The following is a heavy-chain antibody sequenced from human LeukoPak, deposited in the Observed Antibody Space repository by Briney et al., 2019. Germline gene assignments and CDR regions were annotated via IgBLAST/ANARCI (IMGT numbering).Heavy chain of an antibody. D-gene: IGHD3-22*01. CDR1: GGSISSYY. Sequence: PSETLSPTCTVSGGSISSYYWSWIRQPPGKGLEWIGYIYYSGSTNYNPSLKSRVTISVDTSKNQFSLKLSSVTAADTAVYYCARCSGYSNWFDPWGQGTLVTVSS. J-gene: IGHJ5*02. V-gene: IGHV4-59*01. CDR2: IYYSGST. CDR3: ARCSGYSNWFDP.